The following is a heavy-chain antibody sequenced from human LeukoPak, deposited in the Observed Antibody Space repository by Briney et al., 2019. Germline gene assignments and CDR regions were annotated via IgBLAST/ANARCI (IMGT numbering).Heavy chain of an antibody. CDR1: GFTVSSNY. Sequence: GGSLRLSCAASGFTVSSNYMSWVRQAPGKGLEWVSLIYSGGSTSYADSVQGRFTISRDNSKNTLYLQMNSLRAEDTAVYYCAGGTTVTFGAFDIWGQGTMVTVSS. D-gene: IGHD4-17*01. CDR2: IYSGGST. J-gene: IGHJ3*02. V-gene: IGHV3-53*01. CDR3: AGGTTVTFGAFDI.